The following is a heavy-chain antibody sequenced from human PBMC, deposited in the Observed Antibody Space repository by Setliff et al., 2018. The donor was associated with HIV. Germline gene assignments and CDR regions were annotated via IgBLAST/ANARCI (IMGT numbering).Heavy chain of an antibody. J-gene: IGHJ6*02. CDR3: ASSWSRVPYYGMDV. V-gene: IGHV1-18*04. Sequence: ASVKVSCKASGYSFINYAMNWVRQAPGQGLEWMGWISAYNGNTDYAPRLLGRVTMTTDTSTSTAYMELSSLRSDDTAVYYCASSWSRVPYYGMDVWGQGTTVTVSS. CDR1: GYSFINYA. CDR2: ISAYNGNT. D-gene: IGHD6-13*01.